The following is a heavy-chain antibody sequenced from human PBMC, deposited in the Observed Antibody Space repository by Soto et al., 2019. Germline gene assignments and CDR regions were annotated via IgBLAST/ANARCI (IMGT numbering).Heavy chain of an antibody. Sequence: TGKGLEWIGSIYYSGSTYYNPCLKSRVTISVDTSKNQFSRKLSSVTAADTAVYYCARSCFFFFKAEDGIRDTVPVSAFLLNRSSDL. V-gene: IGHV4-39*01. CDR3: ARSCFFFFKAEDGIRDTVPVSAFLLNRSSDL. J-gene: IGHJ2*01. CDR2: IYYSGST. D-gene: IGHD2-15*01.